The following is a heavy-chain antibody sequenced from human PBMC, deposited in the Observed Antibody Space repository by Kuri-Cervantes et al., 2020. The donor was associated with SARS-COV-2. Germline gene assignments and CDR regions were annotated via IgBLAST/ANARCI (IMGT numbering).Heavy chain of an antibody. CDR3: ARRKGGGSWYYYYGMDV. V-gene: IGHV3-48*03. D-gene: IGHD2-15*01. CDR2: ISSSGSTI. CDR1: GFTFSSYE. J-gene: IGHJ6*02. Sequence: GGSLRLSCAASGFTFSSYEMNWVRQAPGKGLEWVSYISSSGSTIYYADSVKGRFTISRDNAKNSLYLQMNSLRAEDTAVYYCARRKGGGSWYYYYGMDVWGQGTTVTVSS.